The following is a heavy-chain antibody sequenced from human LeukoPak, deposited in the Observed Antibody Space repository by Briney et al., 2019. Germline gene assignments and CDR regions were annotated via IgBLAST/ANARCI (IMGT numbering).Heavy chain of an antibody. CDR2: VYYSGST. CDR1: GGSINSYY. J-gene: IGHJ6*02. CDR3: ARDRIAGGMDV. Sequence: PSETLSLTCTVSGGSINSYYWSWIRQPPGKGLEWMGNVYYSGSTKYNPSLKSRVTISVDASKNQFSLERSFVTAADPAMYYCARDRIAGGMDVWGQGTTVTVSS. V-gene: IGHV4-59*01. D-gene: IGHD6-13*01.